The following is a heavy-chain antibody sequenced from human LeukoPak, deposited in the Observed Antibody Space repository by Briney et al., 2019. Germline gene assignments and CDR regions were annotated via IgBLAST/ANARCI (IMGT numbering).Heavy chain of an antibody. Sequence: GGSLRLSCAASGFIFSSFAMSWVRQAPGKGLEWVSGISVRGGSTYYADSVKGRFTISRDNSKNTLYLQMNSLRAEDTAVYYCARDQCSGGSCYSAFDIWGQGTMVTVSS. CDR1: GFIFSSFA. CDR3: ARDQCSGGSCYSAFDI. J-gene: IGHJ3*02. CDR2: ISVRGGST. D-gene: IGHD2-15*01. V-gene: IGHV3-23*01.